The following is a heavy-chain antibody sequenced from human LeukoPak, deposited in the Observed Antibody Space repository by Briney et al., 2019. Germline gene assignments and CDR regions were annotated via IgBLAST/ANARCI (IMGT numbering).Heavy chain of an antibody. Sequence: SETLSLTCTVSGGSISSYYWSWIRQPPGKGLEWIGYIYYSGSTNYNPSLKSRVTISLDTSNNQFSLRVTSVTAADTAVYYCARGGMRAYQLLSRWFDPWGQGTLVTVSS. V-gene: IGHV4-59*01. CDR1: GGSISSYY. J-gene: IGHJ5*02. CDR2: IYYSGST. D-gene: IGHD2-2*01. CDR3: ARGGMRAYQLLSRWFDP.